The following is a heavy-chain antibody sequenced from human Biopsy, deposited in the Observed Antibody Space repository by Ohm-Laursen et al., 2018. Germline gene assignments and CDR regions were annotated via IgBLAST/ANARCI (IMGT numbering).Heavy chain of an antibody. D-gene: IGHD4-17*01. CDR3: ARDYYPYVDYLKDVPLCDS. CDR1: GYTFTTYY. CDR2: ISPYNDKT. V-gene: IGHV1-18*04. J-gene: IGHJ4*02. Sequence: ASVKVSCKASGYTFTTYYIHWVRQAPGQGLEWMGWISPYNDKTSYPPKLQDRVTMTSDTSTSTAYLERRSLRSDDTAVYYCARDYYPYVDYLKDVPLCDSWGQGTLVTVSS.